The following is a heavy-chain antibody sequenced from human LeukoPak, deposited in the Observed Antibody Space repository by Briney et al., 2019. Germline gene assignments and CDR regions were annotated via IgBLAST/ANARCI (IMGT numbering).Heavy chain of an antibody. Sequence: ASVKVSCKASDYTFNTYGTSWVRQAPGQGLEWMGWITAYNGKTYYAQKFQGRVTLTTDTSTSTAYMELRSLRSDGTALYYCARVAEDTFDMWGQGTMVIVSS. V-gene: IGHV1-18*01. J-gene: IGHJ3*02. CDR1: DYTFNTYG. CDR3: ARVAEDTFDM. CDR2: ITAYNGKT.